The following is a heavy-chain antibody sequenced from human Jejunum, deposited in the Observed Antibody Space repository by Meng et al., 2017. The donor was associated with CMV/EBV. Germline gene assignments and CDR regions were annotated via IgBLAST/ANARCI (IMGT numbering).Heavy chain of an antibody. D-gene: IGHD2-2*01. Sequence: GSISSYDWTWIRQPPGKRLEWIGYVYTSGSTKYNPSLKSRVTISIDTSKNQFSLKLSSVTAADTALYYCARALRYCSSTSCHGMDVWGQGTTVTVSS. J-gene: IGHJ6*02. CDR1: GSISSYD. CDR2: VYTSGST. CDR3: ARALRYCSSTSCHGMDV. V-gene: IGHV4-4*08.